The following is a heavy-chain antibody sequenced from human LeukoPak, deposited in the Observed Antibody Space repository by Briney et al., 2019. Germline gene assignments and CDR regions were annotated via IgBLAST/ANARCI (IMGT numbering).Heavy chain of an antibody. V-gene: IGHV1-2*02. J-gene: IGHJ4*02. CDR1: GYTFTDYY. CDR3: ARDFRDYFFYY. CDR2: INPNSGGT. Sequence: ASVKVSCKASGYTFTDYYIHWVRPAPGHGLEWMGWINPNSGGTNYAQKFRGRVTMTRDTSISTAYMELSRLTSDDTAVYYCARDFRDYFFYYWGQGTLVTVSS.